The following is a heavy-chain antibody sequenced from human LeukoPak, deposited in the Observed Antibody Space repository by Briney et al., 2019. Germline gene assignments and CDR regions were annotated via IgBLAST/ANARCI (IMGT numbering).Heavy chain of an antibody. D-gene: IGHD3-10*01. V-gene: IGHV1-18*01. J-gene: IGHJ4*02. Sequence: ASVKVSCKASGYTFTTYGITWVRQAPGQGLEWMGRINGYNDKTKYEQKVQGRVTMTIDTSTSTAYMELRSLRSDDTAVYYCARDRGTWFGDFFDFWGQGTLVTVSS. CDR1: GYTFTTYG. CDR2: INGYNDKT. CDR3: ARDRGTWFGDFFDF.